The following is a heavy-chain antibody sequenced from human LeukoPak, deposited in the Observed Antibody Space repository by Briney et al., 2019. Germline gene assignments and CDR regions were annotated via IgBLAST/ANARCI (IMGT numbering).Heavy chain of an antibody. D-gene: IGHD4-23*01. CDR2: INTDGSAT. V-gene: IGHV3-74*01. J-gene: IGHJ4*02. CDR3: ARDHYGGNSDY. Sequence: GGSLRLSCAASGFSFSSYWMHWVRHAPGKGLLWVSRINTDGSATYYADSVKGRFTISRDNAKNTLYLQMNSLRAEDTAVYYCARDHYGGNSDYWGQGNLVTVSS. CDR1: GFSFSSYW.